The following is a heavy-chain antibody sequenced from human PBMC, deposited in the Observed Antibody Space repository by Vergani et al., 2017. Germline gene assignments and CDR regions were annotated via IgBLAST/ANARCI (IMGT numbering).Heavy chain of an antibody. D-gene: IGHD2-15*01. J-gene: IGHJ4*02. CDR1: GFSFPGYA. Sequence: EVQLLESGGGLVQPGGSLRLSCEASGFSFPGYAMSWARQAPVKGLEWVSRVSGSSATPYYADSVKGRFIISRDNSKNTLHLQMNSLRADDTAVYYCTKCSRGYAGYFFDYWGQGTLATVSS. V-gene: IGHV3-23*01. CDR2: VSGSSATP. CDR3: TKCSRGYAGYFFDY.